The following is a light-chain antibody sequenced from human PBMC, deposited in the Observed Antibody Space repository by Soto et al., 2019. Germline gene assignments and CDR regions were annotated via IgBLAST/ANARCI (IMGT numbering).Light chain of an antibody. CDR2: LETSGSY. V-gene: IGLV4-60*02. Sequence: QLVLTQSSSPSASLGSSVKLTCTLSSGHTTYIIAWHQQQPGKAPRYLMKLETSGSYNKGSGVPDRFSGSSSGADRYLTISNLQFEDEADYYCETWDINTHVVFGGGTKLTVL. J-gene: IGLJ2*01. CDR3: ETWDINTHVV. CDR1: SGHTTYI.